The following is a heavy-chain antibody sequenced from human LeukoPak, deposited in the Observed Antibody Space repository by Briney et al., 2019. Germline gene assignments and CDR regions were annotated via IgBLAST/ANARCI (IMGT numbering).Heavy chain of an antibody. CDR3: AKGREKGSYGC. D-gene: IGHD3-16*02. CDR1: EFTFSSYA. V-gene: IGHV3-23*01. Sequence: PGWSLRLSCAASEFTFSSYAMSWVRQAPGKGLEWVSAISGSGGSTYYADSVKGRFTISRDNSKNTLYLQMNSLRAEDTAVYYCAKGREKGSYGCWGQGTLVTVSS. CDR2: ISGSGGST. J-gene: IGHJ4*02.